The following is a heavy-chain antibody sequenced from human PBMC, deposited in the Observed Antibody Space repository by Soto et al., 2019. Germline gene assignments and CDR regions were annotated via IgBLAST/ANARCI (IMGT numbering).Heavy chain of an antibody. CDR2: IYSGGST. V-gene: IGHV3-66*01. D-gene: IGHD4-17*01. CDR3: ARVLGDYGGNLLAFDI. J-gene: IGHJ3*02. CDR1: GFTVSSNY. Sequence: PGGSLRLSCAASGFTVSSNYMSWVRQAPGKGLEWVSVIYSGGSTYYADSVKGRFTISRDNSKNTLYLQMNSLRAEDTAVYYCARVLGDYGGNLLAFDIWGQGTMVTVSS.